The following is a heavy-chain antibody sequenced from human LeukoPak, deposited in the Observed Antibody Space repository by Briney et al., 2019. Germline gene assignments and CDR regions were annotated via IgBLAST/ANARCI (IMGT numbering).Heavy chain of an antibody. D-gene: IGHD3-22*01. J-gene: IGHJ3*01. Sequence: PGGSLRLSCAASGFTFSSYSMNWVRQAPGKGLEWVSSISSSSSYIYYADSVKGRLTISRDNAKNSLYLQMNSLRAEDTAVYYCARVIIYYDSSGYSLWGQGTMVTVSS. CDR3: ARVIIYYDSSGYSL. V-gene: IGHV3-21*01. CDR1: GFTFSSYS. CDR2: ISSSSSYI.